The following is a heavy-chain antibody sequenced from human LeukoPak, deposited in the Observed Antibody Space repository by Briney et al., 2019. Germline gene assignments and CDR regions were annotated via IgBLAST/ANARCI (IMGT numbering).Heavy chain of an antibody. D-gene: IGHD1-20*01. Sequence: GGSLRLSCAASGFTFSDYYMSWIRQAPGKGLEWVSYISSSGSTIYYADSVKGRFTISRDNAKNSLYLQMNSLRAEGTAVYFCARRRYNWNAIDYWGQGTLVTVSS. V-gene: IGHV3-11*01. CDR2: ISSSGSTI. CDR3: ARRRYNWNAIDY. CDR1: GFTFSDYY. J-gene: IGHJ4*02.